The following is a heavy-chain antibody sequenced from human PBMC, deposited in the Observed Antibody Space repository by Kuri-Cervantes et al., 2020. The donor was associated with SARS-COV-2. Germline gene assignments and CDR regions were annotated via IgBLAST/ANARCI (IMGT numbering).Heavy chain of an antibody. Sequence: ESLKILCAAPGFTFSSYWMHWVRQAPGKGLVWVSRINSDGSSTSYADSVKGRFTISRDTSKNTLYLQMDSLRVDDTAVYYCARGRWELTPFDYWGEGTLVTVSS. V-gene: IGHV3-74*01. CDR2: INSDGSST. CDR1: GFTFSSYW. J-gene: IGHJ4*02. CDR3: ARGRWELTPFDY. D-gene: IGHD1-26*01.